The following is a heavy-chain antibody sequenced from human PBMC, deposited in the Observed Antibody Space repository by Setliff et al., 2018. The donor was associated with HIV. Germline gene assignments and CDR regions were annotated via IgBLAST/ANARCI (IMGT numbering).Heavy chain of an antibody. CDR1: GYTFTSYG. CDR2: ISAYNGNT. V-gene: IGHV1-18*01. CDR3: AADNYNCNSFDS. D-gene: IGHD3-3*01. J-gene: IGHJ4*02. Sequence: ASVKVSCKSSGYTFTSYGISWVRQAPGQGLEWVGWISAYNGNTNYAQKLQGRVTMTTDTSTSTAYMELRSLRSDDTAVYYCAADNYNCNSFDSWGQGSLVTVSS.